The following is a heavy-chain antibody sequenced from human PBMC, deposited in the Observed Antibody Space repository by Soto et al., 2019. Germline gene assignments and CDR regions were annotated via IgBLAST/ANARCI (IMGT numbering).Heavy chain of an antibody. Sequence: QVQLVQSGAEVKKPGASVKVSCKASGYTFTSYYMHWVRQAPGQGLEWMGIINPSGGSTSYAQKFQGRVTMTMDTSTSTVYMELSSLRAEDTAVYYCARGDPGGWCDPWGQGTLVTVSS. D-gene: IGHD3-16*01. CDR3: ARGDPGGWCDP. V-gene: IGHV1-46*01. J-gene: IGHJ5*02. CDR1: GYTFTSYY. CDR2: INPSGGST.